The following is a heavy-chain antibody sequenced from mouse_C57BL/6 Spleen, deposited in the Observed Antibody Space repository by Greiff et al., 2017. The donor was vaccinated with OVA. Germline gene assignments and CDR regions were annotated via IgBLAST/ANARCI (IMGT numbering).Heavy chain of an antibody. CDR2: IDPETGGT. CDR1: GYTFTDYE. CDR3: TRSGDGYLNWYFDV. J-gene: IGHJ1*03. V-gene: IGHV1-15*01. Sequence: QVQLQQSGAELVRPGASVTLSCKASGYTFTDYEMHWVKQTPVHGLEWIGAIDPETGGTAYNQKFKGKAILTADKSSSTAYMELRSLTSEDSAVYYCTRSGDGYLNWYFDVWGTGTTVTVSS. D-gene: IGHD2-3*01.